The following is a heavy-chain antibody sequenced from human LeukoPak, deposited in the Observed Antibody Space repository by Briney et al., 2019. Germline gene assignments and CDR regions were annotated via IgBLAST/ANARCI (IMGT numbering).Heavy chain of an antibody. D-gene: IGHD3-16*01. CDR3: ARDLASSDV. CDR1: GFTFSSYW. J-gene: IGHJ6*04. Sequence: PGGSLRLSCAASGFTFSSYWMHWVRQAPGKGLKWVSGINWNGVSTGYADSVKGRFTISRDNAKKSMYLQMNSLRAEDTALYYCARDLASSDVWGKGTTVTVSS. CDR2: INWNGVST. V-gene: IGHV3-20*04.